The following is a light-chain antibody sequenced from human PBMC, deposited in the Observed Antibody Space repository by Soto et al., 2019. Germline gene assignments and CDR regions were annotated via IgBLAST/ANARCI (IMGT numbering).Light chain of an antibody. V-gene: IGLV2-18*02. Sequence: QSVLTQPPSVSGSPGQSVTISCSGTSSDVGSYNRVSWYQQAPGTAPKVMIYEVSNRPSGVPDRFSGSKSGNTASLTISGLQPEDEADYYCSSYTSSSTFVFGTGTKVTVL. CDR1: SSDVGSYNR. CDR3: SSYTSSSTFV. CDR2: EVS. J-gene: IGLJ1*01.